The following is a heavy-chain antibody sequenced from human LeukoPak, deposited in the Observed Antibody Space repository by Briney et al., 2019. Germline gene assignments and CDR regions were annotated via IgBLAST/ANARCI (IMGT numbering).Heavy chain of an antibody. CDR1: GYTFTGYY. Sequence: ASVKVSCKASGYTFTGYYMHWVRQAPGQGLEWMGRINPNSGGTNYAQKFQGRVTMTRDTSISTAYMELSRLRSDDTAVYYCATESRTSFYCSGGSCYGEAFDIWGQGTMVTVSS. V-gene: IGHV1-2*06. CDR2: INPNSGGT. CDR3: ATESRTSFYCSGGSCYGEAFDI. D-gene: IGHD2-15*01. J-gene: IGHJ3*02.